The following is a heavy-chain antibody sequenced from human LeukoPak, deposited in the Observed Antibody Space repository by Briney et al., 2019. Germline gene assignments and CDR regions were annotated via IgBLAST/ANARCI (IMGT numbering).Heavy chain of an antibody. CDR2: ISSSGSTI. D-gene: IGHD4-23*01. J-gene: IGHJ4*02. Sequence: GGSLRLSCAASGFTFSSYEMNWVRQAPGKGLEWVSYISSSGSTIYYADSVKGRFTISRDNAKNSLYLQMNNLRAEDSAIYYCARGARWAYYFDYWGQGSLVTVSS. V-gene: IGHV3-48*03. CDR3: ARGARWAYYFDY. CDR1: GFTFSSYE.